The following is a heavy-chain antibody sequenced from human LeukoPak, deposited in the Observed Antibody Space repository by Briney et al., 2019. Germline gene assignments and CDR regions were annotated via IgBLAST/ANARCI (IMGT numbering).Heavy chain of an antibody. V-gene: IGHV3-21*01. CDR3: ARDGLYYGSGSYYAPGGLGSTDY. CDR2: ISSSSSYI. J-gene: IGHJ4*02. CDR1: GFTFSSYS. D-gene: IGHD3-10*01. Sequence: GGSLRLSCAASGFTFSSYSMNWVRQAPGKGLEWVSSISSSSSYIYYADSVKGRFTISRDNAKNSLYLQMNSLRAEDTAVYYCARDGLYYGSGSYYAPGGLGSTDYWGQGTLVTVSS.